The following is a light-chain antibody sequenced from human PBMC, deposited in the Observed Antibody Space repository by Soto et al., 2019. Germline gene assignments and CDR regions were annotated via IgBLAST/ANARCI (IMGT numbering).Light chain of an antibody. V-gene: IGKV1-39*01. CDR2: TAS. Sequence: DIQMTQPPSSLSASVGDRVAITCRTSQSITNKLTWYQQKPGEAPKPLIYTASTLYSGVPSRLSGSGSGTDFTLTISSLQPEDFATYYCQQSYDTPRLTFGQGTRLEI. CDR1: QSITNK. J-gene: IGKJ5*01. CDR3: QQSYDTPRLT.